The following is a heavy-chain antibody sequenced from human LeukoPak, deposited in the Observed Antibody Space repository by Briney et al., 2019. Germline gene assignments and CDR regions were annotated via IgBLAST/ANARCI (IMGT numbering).Heavy chain of an antibody. D-gene: IGHD3-10*01. Sequence: SQTLSLTCTVSGGSISSGGYYWSWIRQPPGKGLEWIGYIYHSGSTYYNPSLKSRVTISVDRSKNQFSLKLSSVTAADTAVYYCARVSLVRGAPDYYFDYWGQGTLVTVSS. CDR2: IYHSGST. CDR1: GGSISSGGYY. CDR3: ARVSLVRGAPDYYFDY. V-gene: IGHV4-30-2*01. J-gene: IGHJ4*02.